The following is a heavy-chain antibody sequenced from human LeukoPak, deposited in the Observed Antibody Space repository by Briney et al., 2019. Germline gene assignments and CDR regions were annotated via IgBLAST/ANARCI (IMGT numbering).Heavy chain of an antibody. CDR3: ARAQYGSGSYYNWFDP. CDR2: ISAYNGIT. V-gene: IGHV1-18*01. Sequence: ASVKVSCKASGYTFTSYGTIWVRQAPGQGLEWMGWISAYNGITNYAQKLQDRVTMTTDTSTSTAYMELSSLRSDDTAVYYCARAQYGSGSYYNWFDPWGQGTLVTVSS. CDR1: GYTFTSYG. J-gene: IGHJ5*02. D-gene: IGHD3-10*01.